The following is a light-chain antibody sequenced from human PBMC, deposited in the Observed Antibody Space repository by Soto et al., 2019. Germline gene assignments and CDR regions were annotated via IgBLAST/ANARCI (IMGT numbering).Light chain of an antibody. CDR3: QQYNDYSTWT. V-gene: IGKV1-5*01. CDR1: QSISRW. Sequence: DIQMTQSPSTLSASVGDRVTITCRASQSISRWLAWYQQKPGKAPKVLIWDATSLQRGVPSRFSGSGSWTEFTLTISSLQPDDFATYYCQQYNDYSTWTFGQGTKVEIK. J-gene: IGKJ1*01. CDR2: DAT.